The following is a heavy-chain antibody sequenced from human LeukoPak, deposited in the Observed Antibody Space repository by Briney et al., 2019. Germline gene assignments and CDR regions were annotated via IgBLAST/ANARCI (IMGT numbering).Heavy chain of an antibody. J-gene: IGHJ4*02. CDR1: GFTFSSYW. CDR2: IKQDGSEK. Sequence: GGSLRLSCAASGFTFSSYWMSWVRQARGKGLEWVANIKQDGSEKYYVDSVKGRFTISRDNAKNSLYLQMNSLRAEDTAVYYCARGRRMARYCSGGSCYFDYWGQGTLVTVSS. D-gene: IGHD2-15*01. V-gene: IGHV3-7*03. CDR3: ARGRRMARYCSGGSCYFDY.